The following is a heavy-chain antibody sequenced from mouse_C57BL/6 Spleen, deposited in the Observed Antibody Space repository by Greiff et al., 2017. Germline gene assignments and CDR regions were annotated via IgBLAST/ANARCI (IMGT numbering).Heavy chain of an antibody. D-gene: IGHD1-1*01. Sequence: QVQLQQPGAELVMPGASVKLSCKASGYTFTSYWMHWVKQRPGQGLEWIGEIDPSDSYTKYTQKFKGKSTLTVDTSSSTAYMQISSLTSEDAAVYYCASRYGSSYGYFDVWGTGTTVTVSS. CDR3: ASRYGSSYGYFDV. CDR2: IDPSDSYT. V-gene: IGHV1-69*01. CDR1: GYTFTSYW. J-gene: IGHJ1*03.